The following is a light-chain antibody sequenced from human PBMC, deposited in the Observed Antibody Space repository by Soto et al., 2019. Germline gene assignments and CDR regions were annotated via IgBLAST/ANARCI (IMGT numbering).Light chain of an antibody. J-gene: IGLJ1*01. CDR1: SSDVGAYIY. V-gene: IGLV2-14*03. Sequence: QSALAQPASVSGSPGRSITISCGGTSSDVGAYIYVSWYQQYPGKAPKLIIYEVNNRPSGVSGRFSGSKSDTTAYLTISGLQAEDEADYYCASYSHSDTKVFGTGTKVTVL. CDR2: EVN. CDR3: ASYSHSDTKV.